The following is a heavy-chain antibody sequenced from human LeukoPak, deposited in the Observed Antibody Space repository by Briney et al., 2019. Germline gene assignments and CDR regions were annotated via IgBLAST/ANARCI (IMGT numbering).Heavy chain of an antibody. J-gene: IGHJ1*01. Sequence: SETLSLTCTVSGGSLSTYYWSWIRQPPGKGLEWIGYIYNSGSTNYSPSLRSRVTISVDTSKNQFSLKLSSVTAADTAVYYCARRGYYDGYFHHWGQGTLVTVSS. D-gene: IGHD3-22*01. CDR1: GGSLSTYY. CDR2: IYNSGST. CDR3: ARRGYYDGYFHH. V-gene: IGHV4-59*08.